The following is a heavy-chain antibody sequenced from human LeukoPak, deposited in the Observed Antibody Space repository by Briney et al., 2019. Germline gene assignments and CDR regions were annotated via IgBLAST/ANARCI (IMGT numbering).Heavy chain of an antibody. D-gene: IGHD3-9*01. V-gene: IGHV3-11*01. CDR2: ISSSGSTI. CDR1: GFTFSDYY. CDR3: ARAPKTYYDILTGYYTGFYHEYYFDY. J-gene: IGHJ4*02. Sequence: PGGSLRLSCAASGFTFSDYYMSWIRQAPGKGLEWVSYISSSGSTIYYADSVKGRFTISRDNAKNSLYLQMNSLRAEDTAVYYCARAPKTYYDILTGYYTGFYHEYYFDYWGQGTLVTVSS.